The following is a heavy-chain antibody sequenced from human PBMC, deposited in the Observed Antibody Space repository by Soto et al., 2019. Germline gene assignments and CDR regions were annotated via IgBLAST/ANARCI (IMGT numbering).Heavy chain of an antibody. CDR2: IIPILGTT. D-gene: IGHD2-15*01. J-gene: IGHJ6*03. CDR1: GGTFNTYS. V-gene: IGHV1-69*08. CDR3: ARDDSIGGRCYDDSGEYPYYYMDV. Sequence: SVKVSCKASGGTFNTYSISWVRQAPGQGLEWMGRIIPILGTTNYAQKFKGRVTITADKFTSTAYMELSSLRSEDTAVYYCARDDSIGGRCYDDSGEYPYYYMDVWGKGTTVTVSS.